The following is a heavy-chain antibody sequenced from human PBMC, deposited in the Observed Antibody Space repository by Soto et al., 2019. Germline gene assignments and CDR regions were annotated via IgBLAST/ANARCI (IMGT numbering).Heavy chain of an antibody. J-gene: IGHJ4*02. CDR3: ARLPYGVAGDY. D-gene: IGHD6-19*01. V-gene: IGHV4-39*01. CDR1: GGSISSSSYY. CDR2: IYYSGST. Sequence: QLQLQESGPGLVKPSETLSLTCTVSGGSISSSSYYWGWIRQPPGKGLEWIGSIYYSGSTYYNPSLNSRGTISVDTSKNQFSLKLSSVTAADTAVYYCARLPYGVAGDYWGQGTLVTVSS.